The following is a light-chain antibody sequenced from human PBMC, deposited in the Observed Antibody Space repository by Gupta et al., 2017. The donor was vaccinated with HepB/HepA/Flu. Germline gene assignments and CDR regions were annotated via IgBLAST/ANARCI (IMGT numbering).Light chain of an antibody. CDR2: EAS. CDR1: QSVSSN. V-gene: IGKV3-11*01. CDR3: QQRDNWPPDAT. J-gene: IGKJ5*01. Sequence: EIVLTHSPAPLSLSPWERATLSCRASQSVSSNLAWYQQKPGQAPRLLIYEASNRATGIPARFSGSGSGTDCTLTISGLEPEDFAVYFCQQRDNWPPDATFGQGTRLEI.